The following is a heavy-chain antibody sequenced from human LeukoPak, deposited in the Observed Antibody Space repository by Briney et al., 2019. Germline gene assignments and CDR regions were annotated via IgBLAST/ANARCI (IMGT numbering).Heavy chain of an antibody. D-gene: IGHD2-8*01. V-gene: IGHV1-18*01. Sequence: ASAKVSCKASGYTFTSYGISWVRQAPGQGLEWMGWISAYNGNTNYAQKLQGRVTMTTDTSTSTAYMELRSLRSDDTAVYYCARDRCIVLMSLRRYYFDYWGQGTLVTVSS. J-gene: IGHJ4*02. CDR3: ARDRCIVLMSLRRYYFDY. CDR2: ISAYNGNT. CDR1: GYTFTSYG.